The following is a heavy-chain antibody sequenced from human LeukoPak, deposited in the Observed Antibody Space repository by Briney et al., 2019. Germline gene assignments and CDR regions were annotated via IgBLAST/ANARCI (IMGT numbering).Heavy chain of an antibody. V-gene: IGHV3-30-3*01. CDR2: ISYDGSNK. D-gene: IGHD6-6*01. J-gene: IGHJ4*02. Sequence: GGSLRLSCAASGFTFSSYAMHWVRQAPGKGLEWVAVISYDGSNKYYADSVKGRFTISRDNSKNTLYLQMNSLRAEDTAVYYCAKGLSYSSSSGFDYWGQGTLVTVSS. CDR3: AKGLSYSSSSGFDY. CDR1: GFTFSSYA.